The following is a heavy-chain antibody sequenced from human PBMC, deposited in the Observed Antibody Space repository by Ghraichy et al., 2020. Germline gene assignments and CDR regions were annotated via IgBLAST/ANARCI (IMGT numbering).Heavy chain of an antibody. V-gene: IGHV3-72*01. D-gene: IGHD3-22*01. J-gene: IGHJ1*01. Sequence: LTCAASGFTFSDYYMDWVRQAPGKGLEWVGRTRNKAYSYTTEYAASVKGRFTISRDDSKNSLYLQMNSLKTEDTAVYYCARDTVDGGGYQYFHHWGQGTLVTVSS. CDR3: ARDTVDGGGYQYFHH. CDR2: TRNKAYSYTT. CDR1: GFTFSDYY.